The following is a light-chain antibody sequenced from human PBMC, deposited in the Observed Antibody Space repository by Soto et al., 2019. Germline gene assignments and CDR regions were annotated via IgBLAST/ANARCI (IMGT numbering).Light chain of an antibody. CDR2: EVS. J-gene: IGLJ3*02. CDR3: SSYTRSSTWV. Sequence: QSVLTQPASVSGSPGQSITISCTGTNSDVGGYDFVSWYKHHPGKAPKLIIYEVSNRPSGVSDRFSGSKSGNTASLTISGLQAEDEADYYCSSYTRSSTWVFGGGTKVTVL. V-gene: IGLV2-14*01. CDR1: NSDVGGYDF.